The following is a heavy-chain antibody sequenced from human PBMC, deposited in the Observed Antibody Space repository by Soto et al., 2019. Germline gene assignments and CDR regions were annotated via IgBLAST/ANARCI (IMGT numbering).Heavy chain of an antibody. Sequence: CAASGFTFNSYAMNWVRQAPGKGLEWVTTINGGSTTYYADSVKGRFTISRDNSKNTLYLQMNSLRAEDTAVYYCAKDKDWRGVYGMDVWGQGTTVTVSS. D-gene: IGHD3-9*01. CDR3: AKDKDWRGVYGMDV. CDR1: GFTFNSYA. CDR2: INGGSTT. J-gene: IGHJ6*02. V-gene: IGHV3-23*01.